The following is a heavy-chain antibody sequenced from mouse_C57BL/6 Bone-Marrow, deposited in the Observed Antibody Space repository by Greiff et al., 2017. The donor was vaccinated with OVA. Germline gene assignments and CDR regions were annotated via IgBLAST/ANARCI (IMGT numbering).Heavy chain of an antibody. D-gene: IGHD1-1*01. J-gene: IGHJ4*01. CDR3: TRGTTVVAPCAMDD. Sequence: QVQLQQSGAELVRPGASVTLSCKASGYTFTDYEMHWVKQTPVHGLEWIGAIDPETGGTAYNQKFKGKAILTADKSSSTAYMELRSLTSEDSAVYYCTRGTTVVAPCAMDDWGQGTSVTVSS. V-gene: IGHV1-15*01. CDR1: GYTFTDYE. CDR2: IDPETGGT.